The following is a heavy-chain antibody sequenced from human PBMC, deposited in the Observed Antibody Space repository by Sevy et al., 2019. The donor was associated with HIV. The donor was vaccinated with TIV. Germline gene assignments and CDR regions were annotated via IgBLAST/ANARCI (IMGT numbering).Heavy chain of an antibody. D-gene: IGHD3-10*01. CDR3: ARGGGYFDDGFDI. Sequence: SETLSLTCTVSGGSISSYYCTWIRQPAGKGLEWIGRIYTSGSTNYNPSLKGRVTMSVDTSKKQFSLNLSSVTAADTAVYYCARGGGYFDDGFDIWGQGTMVTVSS. CDR1: GGSISSYY. V-gene: IGHV4-4*07. CDR2: IYTSGST. J-gene: IGHJ3*02.